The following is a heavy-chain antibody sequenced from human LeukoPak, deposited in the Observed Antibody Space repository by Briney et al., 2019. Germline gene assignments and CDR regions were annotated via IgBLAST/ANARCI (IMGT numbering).Heavy chain of an antibody. Sequence: ASVKVSCKASGYTFTSYDINWVRQAAGQGLEWMGWMNPNSGNAAYAQKFQGRVTMTRDTSISTAYMELSSLRSEDTAVYYCARRYYYDGSGLRLDVWGKGTPVAVSS. D-gene: IGHD3-22*01. V-gene: IGHV1-8*01. CDR2: MNPNSGNA. J-gene: IGHJ6*04. CDR1: GYTFTSYD. CDR3: ARRYYYDGSGLRLDV.